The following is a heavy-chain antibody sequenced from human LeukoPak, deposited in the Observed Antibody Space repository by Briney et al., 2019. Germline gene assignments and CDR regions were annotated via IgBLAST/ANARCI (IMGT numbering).Heavy chain of an antibody. CDR3: ARDYYDSSGYRLDY. Sequence: SETLSLTCTVSGGSISSYYWSWIRQPPGKGLEWIGYIYYSGSTNYNPSLKSRVTISVDTSKNQFSLKLSSVTAADTAVYYCARDYYDSSGYRLDYWGQGTLVTVSS. CDR2: IYYSGST. D-gene: IGHD3-22*01. V-gene: IGHV4-59*01. J-gene: IGHJ4*02. CDR1: GGSISSYY.